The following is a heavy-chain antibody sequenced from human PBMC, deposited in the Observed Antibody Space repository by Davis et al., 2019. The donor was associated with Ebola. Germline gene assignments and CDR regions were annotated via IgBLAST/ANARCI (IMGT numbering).Heavy chain of an antibody. CDR1: GFTFSDYY. V-gene: IGHV3-11*06. CDR2: ISSSSSYT. J-gene: IGHJ4*02. D-gene: IGHD2-2*01. CDR3: ARGGYCSSTSCYYYFDY. Sequence: GESLKISCAASGFTFSDYYMSWIRQAPGKGLEWVSYISSSSSYTNYADSVKGRFTISRDNAKNSLYLQMNSLRAEDTAVYYCARGGYCSSTSCYYYFDYWGQGTLVTVSS.